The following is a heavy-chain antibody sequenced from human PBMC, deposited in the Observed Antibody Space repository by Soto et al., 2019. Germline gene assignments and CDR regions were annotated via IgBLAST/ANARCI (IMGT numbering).Heavy chain of an antibody. J-gene: IGHJ4*02. CDR2: IYYSGST. D-gene: IGHD3-3*01. Sequence: PSETLSLTXTVSGGSISSGGYYWSWIRQHPGKGLEWIGYIYYSGSTYYNPSLKSRVTISVDTSKNQFSLKLSSVTAADTAVYYCARDKYYGAQFDYWGQGTLVTVSS. CDR3: ARDKYYGAQFDY. V-gene: IGHV4-31*02. CDR1: GGSISSGGYY.